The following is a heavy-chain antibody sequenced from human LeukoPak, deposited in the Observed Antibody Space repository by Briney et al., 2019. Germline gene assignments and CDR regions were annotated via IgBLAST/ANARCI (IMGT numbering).Heavy chain of an antibody. CDR1: VYNFAHYH. CDR3: ARDPDSGPDL. V-gene: IGHV1-2*02. J-gene: IGHJ4*02. D-gene: IGHD2-15*01. CDR2: LNPNTGDT. Sequence: ASVKVSCKASVYNFAHYHTHWVRQAPGQGLEWMGSLNPNTGDTLLAQKFQGRVTMTRDTSITVGYMELSSLTFDDTAVYYCARDPDSGPDLWGQGTLVTVAS.